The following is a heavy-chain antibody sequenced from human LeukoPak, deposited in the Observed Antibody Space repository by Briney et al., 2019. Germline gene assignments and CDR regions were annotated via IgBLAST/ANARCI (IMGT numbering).Heavy chain of an antibody. J-gene: IGHJ4*02. Sequence: ASVKVSCKASGYTFTGYYMHWVRQAPGQGLEWMGWINPNSGGTNYAQEFQGRVTMTRDTSISTAYMELSRLRSDDTAVYYCARGSGSYREGTFDYWGQGTLVTVSS. D-gene: IGHD1-26*01. CDR2: INPNSGGT. CDR1: GYTFTGYY. V-gene: IGHV1-2*02. CDR3: ARGSGSYREGTFDY.